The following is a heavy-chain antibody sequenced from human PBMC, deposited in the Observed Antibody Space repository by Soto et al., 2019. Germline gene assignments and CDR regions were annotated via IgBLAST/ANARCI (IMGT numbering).Heavy chain of an antibody. CDR2: IWYDGSNK. D-gene: IGHD4-17*01. J-gene: IGHJ4*02. Sequence: GGSLRLSCAASGFTFSSYGMHWVRQAPGKGLEWVAVIWYDGSNKYYADSVKGRFTISRDNSKNTLYLQMNSLRAEDTAVYYCARGPTYYGDYSIFDYWGQGTLVTVSS. CDR3: ARGPTYYGDYSIFDY. V-gene: IGHV3-33*01. CDR1: GFTFSSYG.